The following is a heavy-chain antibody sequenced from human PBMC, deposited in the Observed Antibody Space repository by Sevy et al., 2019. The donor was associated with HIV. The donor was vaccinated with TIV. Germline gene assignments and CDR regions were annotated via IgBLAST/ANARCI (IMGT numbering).Heavy chain of an antibody. CDR1: GFTFSSYA. J-gene: IGHJ6*02. CDR3: ARDPSRITIFGVVAAGYYYGMDV. Sequence: GGSLRLSCAASGFTFSSYAMHWVRQAPGKGLEWVAVISYDGSNKYYADSVKGRFTISRDHSKNTLYLQMNSLRAEDTAVYYCARDPSRITIFGVVAAGYYYGMDVWGQGTTVTVSS. V-gene: IGHV3-30*04. CDR2: ISYDGSNK. D-gene: IGHD3-3*01.